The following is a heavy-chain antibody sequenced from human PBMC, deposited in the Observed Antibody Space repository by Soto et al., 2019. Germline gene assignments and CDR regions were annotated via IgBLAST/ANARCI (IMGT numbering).Heavy chain of an antibody. V-gene: IGHV5-10-1*01. Sequence: GESLKISCKGSGYSFTSYWISGVRQMPGKGLEWMGRIDPSDSYTNYSPSFQGHVTISADKSISTAYLQWSSLKASDTAMYYCARVVVPAAIRNYYYYGMDVWGQGTTVTVSS. CDR2: IDPSDSYT. CDR3: ARVVVPAAIRNYYYYGMDV. J-gene: IGHJ6*02. CDR1: GYSFTSYW. D-gene: IGHD2-2*02.